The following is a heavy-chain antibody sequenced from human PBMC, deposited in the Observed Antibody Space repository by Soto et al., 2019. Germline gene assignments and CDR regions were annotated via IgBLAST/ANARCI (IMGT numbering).Heavy chain of an antibody. D-gene: IGHD6-19*01. CDR1: GDSLSSNSAA. Sequence: PSQTLSPTCAISGDSLSSNSAAWNWIRQSPSRGLEWLGRTYYRSKWYNDYAVSVKSRITINPDTSKNQFSLQLNSVTPEDTAVYYCVRGGLVAGGSFSWFDPLGQGNLVTGS. CDR3: VRGGLVAGGSFSWFDP. V-gene: IGHV6-1*01. CDR2: TYYRSKWYN. J-gene: IGHJ5*02.